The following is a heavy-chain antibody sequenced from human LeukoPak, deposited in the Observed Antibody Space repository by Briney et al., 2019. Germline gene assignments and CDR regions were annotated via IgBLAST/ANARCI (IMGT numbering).Heavy chain of an antibody. J-gene: IGHJ6*03. CDR3: ARWGLVAPGTYYYYYMDV. D-gene: IGHD2-2*01. CDR2: INAYNGDT. V-gene: IGHV1-18*01. Sequence: ASVKVSCKASGYTFTNYGVSWVRQAPGQGLEWMGWINAYNGDTHYAQNLQGRLTMTTDTSTSTAFMELRSLRPDDTAVYYCARWGLVAPGTYYYYYMDVWGRGTTVTVSS. CDR1: GYTFTNYG.